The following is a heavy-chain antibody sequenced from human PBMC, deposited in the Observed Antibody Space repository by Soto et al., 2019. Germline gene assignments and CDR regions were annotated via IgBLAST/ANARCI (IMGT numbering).Heavy chain of an antibody. D-gene: IGHD3-3*01. CDR2: ISGSGGTT. CDR3: ARRTIFGKTWFDP. Sequence: PGGSLRLSCAASGFTFSSYAMTWVRQAPGKGLEWVSGISGSGGTTYYADSVRGRFTISRDNSENTLYMQMNSLRVEDTAVYYCARRTIFGKTWFDPWGQGTLVTVSS. J-gene: IGHJ5*02. V-gene: IGHV3-23*01. CDR1: GFTFSSYA.